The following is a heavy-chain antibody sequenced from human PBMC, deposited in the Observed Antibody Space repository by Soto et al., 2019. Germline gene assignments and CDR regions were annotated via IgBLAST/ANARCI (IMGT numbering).Heavy chain of an antibody. CDR3: ATEYCSGGSCYSDAFDI. CDR1: GFTFRSYA. D-gene: IGHD2-15*01. CDR2: ISGSGGST. J-gene: IGHJ3*02. Sequence: RLSCAASGFTFRSYAMIWVRQAPGKGLEWVSGISGSGGSTYYAYSVKGRFTISRDNSKNTLYLQMNSLRAEDTAVYYCATEYCSGGSCYSDAFDIWGQGTMVTVSS. V-gene: IGHV3-23*01.